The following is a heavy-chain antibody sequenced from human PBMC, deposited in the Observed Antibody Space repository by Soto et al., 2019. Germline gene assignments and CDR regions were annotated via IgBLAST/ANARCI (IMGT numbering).Heavy chain of an antibody. J-gene: IGHJ3*02. CDR3: ARLPYYDTPPVTFDI. D-gene: IGHD3-22*01. CDR1: GDSIISIYH. Sequence: PSETLSLTCTVSGDSIISIYHWAWIRQPPGRSLEWIASIFHTGTTYYTPSLKSRVTISVDTSKNQFSLRLSSVTAADSAVYYCARLPYYDTPPVTFDIWGQGAMVTVSS. V-gene: IGHV4-38-2*02. CDR2: IFHTGTT.